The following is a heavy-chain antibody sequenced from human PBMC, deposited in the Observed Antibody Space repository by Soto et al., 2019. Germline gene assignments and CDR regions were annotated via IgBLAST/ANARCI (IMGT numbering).Heavy chain of an antibody. D-gene: IGHD6-13*01. V-gene: IGHV1-69*12. CDR3: ARGVAADGTFREDVFDI. Sequence: QVHLVQSGAEVKKPGSSVKVSCKAPGGTFSNHAINWVRQAPGQGLEWMGRIIPIFTTTNYAQKFQGRVTMTADESTITAYLERSSLRHDDTAVYYCARGVAADGTFREDVFDIWGQGTLVTVSS. CDR2: IIPIFTTT. J-gene: IGHJ3*02. CDR1: GGTFSNHA.